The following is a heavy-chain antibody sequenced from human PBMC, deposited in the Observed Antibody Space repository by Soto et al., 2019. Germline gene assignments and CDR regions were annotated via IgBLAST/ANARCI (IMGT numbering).Heavy chain of an antibody. V-gene: IGHV1-2*02. Sequence: ASVKVSGKASGYTFTGYYMHWVRQAPGQGLEWMGWINPNSGGTNYAQKFQGRVTMTRDTSISTAYMELSRLRSDDTAVYYCASRPLLLFLGRCFDPWVQGTLVTVSS. CDR3: ASRPLLLFLGRCFDP. CDR2: INPNSGGT. CDR1: GYTFTGYY. J-gene: IGHJ5*02. D-gene: IGHD3-10*02.